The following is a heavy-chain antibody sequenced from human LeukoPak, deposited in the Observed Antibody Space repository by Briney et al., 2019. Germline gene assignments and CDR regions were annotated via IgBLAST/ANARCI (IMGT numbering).Heavy chain of an antibody. CDR2: ISHDGTNK. CDR3: AKDWDTVHTGTGYFHY. J-gene: IGHJ4*02. Sequence: AGSLRPSCAAYGFTISSYGIQWDRPAQSKGLVWVVVISHDGTNKYYEDSVKGRFTMARDNSKNTPYLQITSMRAEDTAVYDWAKDWDTVHTGTGYFHYWGQGTPVTVSS. CDR1: GFTISSYG. V-gene: IGHV3-30*18. D-gene: IGHD5-18*01.